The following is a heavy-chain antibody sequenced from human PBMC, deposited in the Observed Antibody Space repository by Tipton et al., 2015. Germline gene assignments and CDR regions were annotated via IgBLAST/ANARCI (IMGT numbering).Heavy chain of an antibody. D-gene: IGHD3-9*01. J-gene: IGHJ4*02. Sequence: QLVQSGAEVKKPGESLKISCKGSGYMFSNHWIGWVRQMPGKGLEWVGIIHPSDSETKYSPSFEGLVTISADRSTSTAYLQWSSLKASDTAVYYCARRLPYFEWSKVYYFDYWGQGSPVTVSP. CDR1: GYMFSNHW. CDR3: ARRLPYFEWSKVYYFDY. V-gene: IGHV5-51*01. CDR2: IHPSDSET.